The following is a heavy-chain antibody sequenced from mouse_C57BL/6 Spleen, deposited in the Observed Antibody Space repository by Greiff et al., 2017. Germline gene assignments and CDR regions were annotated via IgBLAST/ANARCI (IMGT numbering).Heavy chain of an antibody. V-gene: IGHV5-17*01. D-gene: IGHD2-10*01. J-gene: IGHJ2*01. Sequence: EVKLVESGGGLVKPGGSLKLSCAASGFTFSDYGMHWVRQAPEKGLEWVAYISSGSSTIYYADTVKGRFTISRDNAKNTLFLQMTSLRSEDTAMYYCARTYYGNPDYWGQGTTLTVSS. CDR1: GFTFSDYG. CDR3: ARTYYGNPDY. CDR2: ISSGSSTI.